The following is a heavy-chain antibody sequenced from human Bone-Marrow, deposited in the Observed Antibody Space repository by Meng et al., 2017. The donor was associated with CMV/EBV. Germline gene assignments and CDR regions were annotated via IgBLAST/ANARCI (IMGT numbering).Heavy chain of an antibody. Sequence: SVKVSCKASGGTFSSYAISWVRQAPGQGLEWMGGIIPILGIANYAQKFQGRVTITRDMSTSTAYMELSSLRSEDTAVYYCAATKLNYDILTGYLNPNYGMDVWGQGTTVTVYS. CDR1: GGTFSSYA. D-gene: IGHD3-9*01. CDR3: AATKLNYDILTGYLNPNYGMDV. V-gene: IGHV1-69*10. CDR2: IIPILGIA. J-gene: IGHJ6*02.